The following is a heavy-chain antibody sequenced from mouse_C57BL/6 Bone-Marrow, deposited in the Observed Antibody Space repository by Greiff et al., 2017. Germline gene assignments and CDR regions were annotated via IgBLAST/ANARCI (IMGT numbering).Heavy chain of an antibody. V-gene: IGHV1-55*01. CDR1: GYTFTSYW. CDR2: IYPGSGST. Sequence: QVQLKQPGAELVKPGASVKMSCKASGYTFTSYWITWVKQRPGQGLEWIGDIYPGSGSTNYNEKFKSKATLTVDTSSSTAYMQLSSLTSEDSAVYYCAKTTVVATKGMDYWGQGTSVTVSS. CDR3: AKTTVVATKGMDY. J-gene: IGHJ4*01. D-gene: IGHD1-1*01.